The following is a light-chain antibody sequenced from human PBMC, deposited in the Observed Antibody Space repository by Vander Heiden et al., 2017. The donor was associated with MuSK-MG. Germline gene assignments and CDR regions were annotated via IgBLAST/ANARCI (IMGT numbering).Light chain of an antibody. Sequence: QPALTQPAPVSGSPGQSITISCTGTSSDVGGYTYVSWYQQHPVKAPKLRIYDVSKRPSGVSNRFSGSKSGNTASLTISGLQAEDEADYYCSAYTSSNTVLFGGGTKLTVL. CDR1: SSDVGGYTY. CDR3: SAYTSSNTVL. J-gene: IGLJ2*01. CDR2: DVS. V-gene: IGLV2-14*03.